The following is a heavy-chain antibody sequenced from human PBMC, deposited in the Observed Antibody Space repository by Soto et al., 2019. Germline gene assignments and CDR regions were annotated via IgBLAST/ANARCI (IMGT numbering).Heavy chain of an antibody. CDR1: GYTFTSYY. V-gene: IGHV1-46*01. J-gene: IGHJ4*02. CDR3: ARDRVGGYGADDY. Sequence: QVQLVQSGAEVKKPGASVQVSCKASGYTFTSYYMHWVRQAPVQGLEWMGIINPSGGSTSYAQKFQGRVTMTRDTSTSTVYMELSSLRSEDTAVYYCARDRVGGYGADDYWGQGTLVTVSS. D-gene: IGHD3-22*01. CDR2: INPSGGST.